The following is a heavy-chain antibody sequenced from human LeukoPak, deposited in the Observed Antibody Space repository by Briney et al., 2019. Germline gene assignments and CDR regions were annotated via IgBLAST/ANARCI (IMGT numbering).Heavy chain of an antibody. CDR2: IYHSGNT. D-gene: IGHD6-13*01. CDR3: ARLYSRFYYYYMDV. CDR1: DYYINNGYY. Sequence: PSETLSLTCRVSDYYINNGYYWGWIRQPPGKGLEWIGSIYHSGNTYYNPSLKSRVTISVDTSKNQFSLRLSSVTAADTAVYYCARLYSRFYYYYMDVWGKGTTVTVSS. J-gene: IGHJ6*03. V-gene: IGHV4-38-2*01.